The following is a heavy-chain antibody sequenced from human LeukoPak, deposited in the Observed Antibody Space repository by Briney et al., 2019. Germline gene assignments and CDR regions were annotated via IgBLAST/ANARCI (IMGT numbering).Heavy chain of an antibody. CDR2: ISAYNGNT. Sequence: ASVKVSCTASGYTFTDYYMHWVRQAPGQGLEWMGWISAYNGNTNYAQKLQGRVTMTTDTSTRTAYMELRSLRSDDTAVYYCARDGARYYYDSSGYSDYWGQGTLVTVSS. CDR1: GYTFTDYY. D-gene: IGHD3-22*01. J-gene: IGHJ4*02. V-gene: IGHV1-18*04. CDR3: ARDGARYYYDSSGYSDY.